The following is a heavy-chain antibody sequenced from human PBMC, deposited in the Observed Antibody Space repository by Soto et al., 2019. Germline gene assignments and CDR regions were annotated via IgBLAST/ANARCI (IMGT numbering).Heavy chain of an antibody. CDR1: GYTFTSYG. D-gene: IGHD2-2*01. CDR3: ARDEARCSSTSCIIDY. J-gene: IGHJ4*02. Sequence: ASVKVSCKASGYTFTSYGISWVRQAPGRGLEWMGWISAYNGNTNYAQKLQGRVTMTTDTSTSTAYMELRSLRSDDTAVYYCARDEARCSSTSCIIDYWGQGTLVTVSS. CDR2: ISAYNGNT. V-gene: IGHV1-18*01.